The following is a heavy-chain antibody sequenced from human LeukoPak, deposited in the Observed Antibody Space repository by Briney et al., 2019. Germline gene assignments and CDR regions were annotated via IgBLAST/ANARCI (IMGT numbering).Heavy chain of an antibody. V-gene: IGHV4-39*07. D-gene: IGHD1-1*01. CDR2: INQSGST. J-gene: IGHJ5*02. Sequence: SETLSLTCTVSGGSISSSSYYWGWIRQPPGKGLEWIGEINQSGSTNYNPSLKSRVIISGDTSKNEVSLKLTSVTAADTAMYFCGRRLFIDGWYKTWGQGTLVSVST. CDR1: GGSISSSSYY. CDR3: GRRLFIDGWYKT.